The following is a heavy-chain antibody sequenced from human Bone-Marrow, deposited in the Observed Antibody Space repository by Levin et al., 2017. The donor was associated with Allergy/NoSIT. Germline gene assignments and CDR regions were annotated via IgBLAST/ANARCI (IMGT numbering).Heavy chain of an antibody. J-gene: IGHJ4*02. D-gene: IGHD5-12*01. CDR1: GYTFTDYY. Sequence: ASVKVSCTVSGYTFTDYYIHWVRQTPGQGLEWIGWIDPTRGDTKFAEKFHARVVLTRNSSIHTAYMELGRRRSDDAALFYCWRGGTSRSDYWGQGPLVTVSS. V-gene: IGHV1-2*02. CDR3: WRGGTSRSDY. CDR2: IDPTRGDT.